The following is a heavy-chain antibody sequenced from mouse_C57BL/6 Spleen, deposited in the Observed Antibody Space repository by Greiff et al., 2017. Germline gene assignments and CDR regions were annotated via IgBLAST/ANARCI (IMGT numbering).Heavy chain of an antibody. V-gene: IGHV1-15*01. CDR2: IDPDTGGT. D-gene: IGHD2-1*01. Sequence: QVQLQQPGAELVKPGASVTLSCKASGYTFTDYEMHWVKQTPVHGLEWIGAIDPDTGGTAYNQKFKGKAILTADKSSSTAYMELRSLTSEDSAVYYCTISTVGGYYAMDYWGQGTSVTVSS. J-gene: IGHJ4*01. CDR3: TISTVGGYYAMDY. CDR1: GYTFTDYE.